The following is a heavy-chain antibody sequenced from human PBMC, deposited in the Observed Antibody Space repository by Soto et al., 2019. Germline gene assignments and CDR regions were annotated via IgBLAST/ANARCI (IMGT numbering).Heavy chain of an antibody. Sequence: PGGSLRLSCAASGFTFSSYEMNWVRQAPGKGLEWVSYISSSGSTIYYADSVKGRFTISRDNAKNSLYLQMNSLRAEDTAVYYCARDGSGSLAYYYYGMDVWGQGTTVTVSS. CDR3: ARDGSGSLAYYYYGMDV. CDR2: ISSSGSTI. CDR1: GFTFSSYE. J-gene: IGHJ6*02. D-gene: IGHD3-10*01. V-gene: IGHV3-48*03.